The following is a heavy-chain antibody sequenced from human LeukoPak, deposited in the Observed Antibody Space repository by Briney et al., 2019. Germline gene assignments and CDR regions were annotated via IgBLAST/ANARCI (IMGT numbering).Heavy chain of an antibody. J-gene: IGHJ4*02. D-gene: IGHD1-26*01. CDR2: IKQDGSEK. CDR1: GFNLRTYE. Sequence: GGPLRLSCEASGFNLRTYEMSWVRQAPGKGLEWVANIKQDGSEKYYVDSVKGRFTISRDNAKNSLYLQMNSLRAEDTAVYYCARRRYSGSSQHFDYWGLGTLVTVSS. V-gene: IGHV3-7*01. CDR3: ARRRYSGSSQHFDY.